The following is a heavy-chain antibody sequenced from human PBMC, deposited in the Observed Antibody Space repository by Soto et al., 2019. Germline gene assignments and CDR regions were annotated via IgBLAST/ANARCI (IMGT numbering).Heavy chain of an antibody. D-gene: IGHD2-2*01. CDR1: GFTFSSYA. CDR3: ARRAYCSSNSCYQYFDY. J-gene: IGHJ4*02. CDR2: IGGSGANT. Sequence: PGGSLRLSCAASGFTFSSYAMYWVRQAPGKGLEWVSLIGGSGANTFYADSLKGRFTISRDNSKNTLYLQMNTLRAEDTAVYYCARRAYCSSNSCYQYFDYWGQGTLVTVSS. V-gene: IGHV3-23*01.